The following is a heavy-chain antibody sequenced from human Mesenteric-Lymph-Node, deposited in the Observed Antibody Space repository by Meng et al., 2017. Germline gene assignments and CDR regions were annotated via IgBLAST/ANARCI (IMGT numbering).Heavy chain of an antibody. Sequence: GESLKISCAASGFTFSSYAMSWVRQAPGKGLEWVSVIYSGGSTYYADSVKGRFTISRDNSKNTLYLQMNSLRAEDTAVYYCARVHVAGGGIDYYYYYGMDVRGQGTTVTGAS. D-gene: IGHD3-16*01. CDR2: IYSGGST. CDR3: ARVHVAGGGIDYYYYYGMDV. CDR1: GFTFSSYA. V-gene: IGHV3-53*01. J-gene: IGHJ6*01.